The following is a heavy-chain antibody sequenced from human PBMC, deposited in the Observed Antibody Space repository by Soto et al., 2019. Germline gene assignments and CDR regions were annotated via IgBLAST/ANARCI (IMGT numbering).Heavy chain of an antibody. Sequence: PGGSLRLSCAASGFTFSSYSMNWVRQAPGKGLEWISYISSSSGIIYYADSVKGRFTISRGNGKNSLYLQMNSLRAEDTAVYYCARAARGLSYGYLWFDPWGQGTLVTVSS. V-gene: IGHV3-48*01. CDR2: ISSSSGII. J-gene: IGHJ5*02. CDR1: GFTFSSYS. CDR3: ARAARGLSYGYLWFDP. D-gene: IGHD5-18*01.